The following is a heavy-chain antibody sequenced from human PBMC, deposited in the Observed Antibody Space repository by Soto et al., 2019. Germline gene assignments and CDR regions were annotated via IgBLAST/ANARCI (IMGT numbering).Heavy chain of an antibody. CDR1: GYTFPSSQ. CDR3: ATCRLPGNPAGADY. V-gene: IGHV1-46*01. Sequence: SEQVSFKVSGYTFPSSQMHWVRQAPGQGLEWMGIINPGSGSTNYAQKFQGRVTMTSDTSTRTMYMQLGSLRSEDTAVYYCATCRLPGNPAGADYWGQGPMVTVSS. CDR2: INPGSGST. J-gene: IGHJ4*02.